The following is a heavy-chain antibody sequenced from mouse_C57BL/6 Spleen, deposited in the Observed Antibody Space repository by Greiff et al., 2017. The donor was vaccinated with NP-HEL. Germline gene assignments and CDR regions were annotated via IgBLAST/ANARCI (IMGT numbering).Heavy chain of an antibody. CDR3: TRGSHYGSSYDLAY. V-gene: IGHV5-9-1*02. CDR1: GFTFSSYA. Sequence: EVKLVESGEGLVKPGGSLKLSCAASGFTFSSYAMSWVRQTPEKRLEWVAYISSGGDYIYYADTVKGRFTISRDNARNTLYLQMSSLKSEDTAMYYCTRGSHYGSSYDLAYWGQGTLVTVSA. J-gene: IGHJ3*01. CDR2: ISSGGDYI. D-gene: IGHD1-1*01.